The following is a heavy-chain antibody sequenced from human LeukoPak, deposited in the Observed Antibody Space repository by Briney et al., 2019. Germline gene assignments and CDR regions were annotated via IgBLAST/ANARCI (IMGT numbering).Heavy chain of an antibody. CDR1: GGSILTTNW. D-gene: IGHD1-26*01. CDR2: VHLSGTS. Sequence: PSETLSLTCAVSGGSILTTNWWSWVRPPPGKGLEWIGEVHLSGTSNYNPSLKSRVSMSIDKSKNQLSLKLTSVTAPDTAMYYCARESGAFSPFGFWGQGTLVTVSS. V-gene: IGHV4-4*02. J-gene: IGHJ4*02. CDR3: ARESGAFSPFGF.